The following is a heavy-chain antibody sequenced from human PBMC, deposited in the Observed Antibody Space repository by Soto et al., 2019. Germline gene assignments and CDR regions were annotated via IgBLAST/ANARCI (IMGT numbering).Heavy chain of an antibody. V-gene: IGHV4-34*01. CDR3: ARGRRGILPAPHDY. D-gene: IGHD3-16*01. Sequence: SGTLSLTCAVYGGSFSGYYWSWIRQPPGKGLEWIGEINHSGSTNYNPSLKSRVTISVDTSKNQFSLKLSSVTAADTAVYYCARGRRGILPAPHDYWGQGTLVTVSS. J-gene: IGHJ4*02. CDR2: INHSGST. CDR1: GGSFSGYY.